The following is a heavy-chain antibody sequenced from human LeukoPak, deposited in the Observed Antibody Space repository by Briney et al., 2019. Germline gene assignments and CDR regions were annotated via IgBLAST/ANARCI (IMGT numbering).Heavy chain of an antibody. J-gene: IGHJ5*02. CDR1: GFTFNSYA. CDR2: ISDSGGNT. CDR3: AKDPHYDFWSGYFNWFDP. D-gene: IGHD3-3*01. Sequence: GGSLRLSCAASGFTFNSYAMSWVRQAPWERLQWVSGISDSGGNTYYADSVRGRFTISRDNSKNTLYLQMNSLRAEDTAVYYCAKDPHYDFWSGYFNWFDPWGQGTLVTVSS. V-gene: IGHV3-23*01.